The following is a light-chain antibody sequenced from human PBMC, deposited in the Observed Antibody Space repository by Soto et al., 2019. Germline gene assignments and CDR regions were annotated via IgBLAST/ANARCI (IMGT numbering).Light chain of an antibody. J-gene: IGLJ1*01. Sequence: QSVLTQPASVSGSPGQSITISCSGTSSDVGGINYVSWYHQHPGTALKLMIYDVSKRPSGVPDRFSGSKSGNTASLTISGLQAEDEADYYCCSYAGSYSYVFGTGTKVTVL. CDR2: DVS. V-gene: IGLV2-11*01. CDR1: SSDVGGINY. CDR3: CSYAGSYSYV.